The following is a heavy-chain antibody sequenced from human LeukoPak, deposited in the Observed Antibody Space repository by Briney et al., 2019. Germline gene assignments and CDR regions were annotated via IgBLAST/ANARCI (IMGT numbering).Heavy chain of an antibody. V-gene: IGHV1-2*02. CDR2: TNPNSGGT. J-gene: IGHJ3*02. CDR1: GYTFTGYY. Sequence: ASVKVSCKASGYTFTGYYMHWVRQAPGQGLEWMGWTNPNSGGTNYAQKFQGRVTMTRDTSISTAYMELSRLRSDDTAVYYCASEVKIRLLYAFDIWGQGTMVTVSS. D-gene: IGHD5-18*01. CDR3: ASEVKIRLLYAFDI.